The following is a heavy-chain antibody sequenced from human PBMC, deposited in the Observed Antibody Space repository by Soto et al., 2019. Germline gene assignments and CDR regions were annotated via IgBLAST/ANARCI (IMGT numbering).Heavy chain of an antibody. Sequence: PSETLSLTCTVSGGSISSRGYYWSWIRQHPGKGLEWIGYIYYSGSTYYNPSFKSRASISVDTSKNQFSLKLSSVTAADTAVYYCARDNKGEHYYYGLDVWGQGTTVTVSS. CDR1: GGSISSRGYY. CDR3: ARDNKGEHYYYGLDV. V-gene: IGHV4-31*03. CDR2: IYYSGST. D-gene: IGHD2-21*01. J-gene: IGHJ6*02.